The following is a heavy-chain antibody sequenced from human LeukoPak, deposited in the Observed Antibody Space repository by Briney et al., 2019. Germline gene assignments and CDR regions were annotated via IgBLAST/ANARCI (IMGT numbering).Heavy chain of an antibody. CDR3: ARLVVVVVAAQGDAFDI. J-gene: IGHJ3*02. V-gene: IGHV5-51*01. Sequence: GESLKISCKGFGYSFTSYWIGWVRQMPGKGLEWMGIIYPGDSDTRYSPSFQGQVTISADKSISTAYLQWSSLKASDTAMYYCARLVVVVVAAQGDAFDIWGQGTMVTVSS. D-gene: IGHD2-15*01. CDR2: IYPGDSDT. CDR1: GYSFTSYW.